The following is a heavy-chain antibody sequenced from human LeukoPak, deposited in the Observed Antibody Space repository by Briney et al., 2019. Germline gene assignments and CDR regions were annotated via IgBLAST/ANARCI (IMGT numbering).Heavy chain of an antibody. CDR3: ARARGLDGYNSYYYYGMDV. CDR2: IIPILGIA. J-gene: IGHJ6*02. CDR1: GGTFSSYA. D-gene: IGHD5-24*01. Sequence: SVKVSCKASGGTFSSYAISWVRQAPGQGLEWMGRIIPILGIANYAQKFQGRVTITADKSTSTAYMELSSLRSEDTAVYYCARARGLDGYNSYYYYGMDVWGQGTTVTVSS. V-gene: IGHV1-69*04.